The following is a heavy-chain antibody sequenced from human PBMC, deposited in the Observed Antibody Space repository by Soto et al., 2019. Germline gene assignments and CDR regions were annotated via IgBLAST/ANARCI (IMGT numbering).Heavy chain of an antibody. CDR3: TTRLGIHDAFDI. CDR1: GFTFSNAW. J-gene: IGHJ3*02. CDR2: IKSKTDGGTT. D-gene: IGHD5-12*01. V-gene: IGHV3-15*01. Sequence: GGSLKLSCAASGFTFSNAWMSWVRQAPGKGLEWVDRIKSKTDGGTTDYAAPVKGRFTISRDDSKNTLYLQMNSLKTEDTAVYYCTTRLGIHDAFDIWGQGTMDRLL.